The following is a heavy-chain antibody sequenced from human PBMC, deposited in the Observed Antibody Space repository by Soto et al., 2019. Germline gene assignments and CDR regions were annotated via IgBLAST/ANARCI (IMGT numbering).Heavy chain of an antibody. V-gene: IGHV1-69*13. CDR3: ARLGGPLNDAH. Sequence: SVKLSCKASGARFRSHALDWVRQAPGQGLEWVGGIIPILNTPRYTQHFQGRVTLTADESTTTAYMELSGLTSEDTAVYFCARLGGPLNDAHRGQG. J-gene: IGHJ4*02. CDR1: GARFRSHA. D-gene: IGHD1-26*01. CDR2: IIPILNTP.